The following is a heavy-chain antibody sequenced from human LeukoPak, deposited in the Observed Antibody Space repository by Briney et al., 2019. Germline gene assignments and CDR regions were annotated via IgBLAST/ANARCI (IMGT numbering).Heavy chain of an antibody. Sequence: SETLSLTCTVSGGSISSYYWSWIRQPPGKGLEWIGEINHSGSTNYNPSLKSRVTISVDTSKNQFSLKLSSVTAADTAVYYCARDLTGSGWPFDYWGQGTLVTVSS. CDR3: ARDLTGSGWPFDY. D-gene: IGHD6-19*01. CDR2: INHSGST. V-gene: IGHV4-34*01. J-gene: IGHJ4*02. CDR1: GGSISSYY.